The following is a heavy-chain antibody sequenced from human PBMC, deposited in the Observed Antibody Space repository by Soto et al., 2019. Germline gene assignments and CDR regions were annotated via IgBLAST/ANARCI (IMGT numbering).Heavy chain of an antibody. V-gene: IGHV3-7*05. Sequence: VQLVESGGDLVQPGGPLGPSLEALGLPFNPYWMGWVRRPPGKGLEWVANIRPDGNEKHYVDSVKGRFIFSRDNAKSSVSLQMNNLRVDDTAVYYCVTSRGYSYEYWGQGTLVTVSS. CDR1: GLPFNPYW. D-gene: IGHD5-18*01. CDR2: IRPDGNEK. J-gene: IGHJ4*02. CDR3: VTSRGYSYEY.